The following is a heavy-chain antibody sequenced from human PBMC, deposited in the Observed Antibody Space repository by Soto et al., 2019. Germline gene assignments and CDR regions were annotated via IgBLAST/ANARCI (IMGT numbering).Heavy chain of an antibody. J-gene: IGHJ6*03. CDR3: TRMVRESNVDSYHCIDV. CDR1: GYSFTSHG. CDR2: ISGNSGDT. V-gene: IGHV1-18*01. D-gene: IGHD3-10*01. Sequence: QVQLVQSGAEVKKPGASVKVSCKASGYSFTSHGISWVRQAPGQGLEWMGWISGNSGDTNYAQKLQGRVTVTTDTCTRTGSMKVMRPRSADTAMYYCTRMVRESNVDSYHCIDVSGKGPTVTVSS.